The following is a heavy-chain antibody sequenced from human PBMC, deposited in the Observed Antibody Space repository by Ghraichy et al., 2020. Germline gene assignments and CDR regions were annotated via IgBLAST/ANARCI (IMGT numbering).Heavy chain of an antibody. D-gene: IGHD4-17*01. CDR3: ARDSVGYGDYASWFDP. J-gene: IGHJ5*02. CDR1: GGSISSGGYY. Sequence: SETLSLTCTVSGGSISSGGYYWSWIRQHPGKGLEWIGYIYHSGTTYYNPSLKSRVTISVDTSKNQFSLKLSSVTAADTAVYYCARDSVGYGDYASWFDPWGQGTLVIVSS. V-gene: IGHV4-31*03. CDR2: IYHSGTT.